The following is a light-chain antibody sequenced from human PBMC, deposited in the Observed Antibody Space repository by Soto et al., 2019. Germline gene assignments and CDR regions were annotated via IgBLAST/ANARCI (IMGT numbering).Light chain of an antibody. CDR2: EVT. J-gene: IGLJ3*02. CDR1: SSDVGAYNY. V-gene: IGLV2-8*01. CDR3: SSFASSNTWV. Sequence: QSALTQPPSASGSPGQSVTISCTGTSSDVGAYNYVSWYQQHAGKAPKLVIYEVTKRPSGVPDRFSGSKSANTASLTVSGLQAEDEAEYYASSFASSNTWVFGGGTKLTVL.